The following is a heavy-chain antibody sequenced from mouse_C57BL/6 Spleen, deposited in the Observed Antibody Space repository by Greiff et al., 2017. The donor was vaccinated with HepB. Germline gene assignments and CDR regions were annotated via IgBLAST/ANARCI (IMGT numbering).Heavy chain of an antibody. CDR2: IDPETGGT. CDR3: TADSGGYFDV. Sequence: QVQLKESGAELVRPGASVTLSCKASGYTFTDYEMHWVKQTPVHGLEWIGAIDPETGGTAYNQKFKGNAILTADNTSSTAYMELRSLASEDSAVYYCTADSGGYFDVWGTGTTVTVSS. J-gene: IGHJ1*03. D-gene: IGHD3-1*01. CDR1: GYTFTDYE. V-gene: IGHV1-15*01.